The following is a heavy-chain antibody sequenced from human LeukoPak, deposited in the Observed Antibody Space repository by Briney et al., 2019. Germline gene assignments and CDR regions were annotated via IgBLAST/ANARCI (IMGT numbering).Heavy chain of an antibody. CDR3: ARDGFGGYSSPWGFDY. CDR1: GFTFSSYA. CDR2: ISYDGSNK. V-gene: IGHV3-30-3*01. D-gene: IGHD5-18*01. J-gene: IGHJ4*02. Sequence: PGRSLRLSCAASGFTFSSYAMHWVRQAPGKGLEWVAVISYDGSNKYYADSVKGRFTISRDNSKNTLYLQMNSLRAEDTAVYYCARDGFGGYSSPWGFDYWGQGTLVTVSS.